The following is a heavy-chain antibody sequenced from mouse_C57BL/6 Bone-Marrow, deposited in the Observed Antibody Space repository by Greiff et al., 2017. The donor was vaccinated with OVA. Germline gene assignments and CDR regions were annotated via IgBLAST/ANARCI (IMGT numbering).Heavy chain of an antibody. CDR1: GYSFTDYN. D-gene: IGHD2-2*01. J-gene: IGHJ1*03. CDR3: GREGGGLPYWYFDV. V-gene: IGHV1-39*01. CDR2: INPNYGTT. Sequence: LEESGPELVKPGASVKISCKASGYSFTDYNMNWVKQSHGKSLEWIGVINPNYGTTSYNQKFKGKATLTVDQSSSTAYMQLNSLTSEDSAVCYCGREGGGLPYWYFDVWGTGTTVTVSS.